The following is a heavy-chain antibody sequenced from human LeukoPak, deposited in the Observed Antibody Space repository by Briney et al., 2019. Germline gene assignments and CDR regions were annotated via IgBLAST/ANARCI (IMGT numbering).Heavy chain of an antibody. CDR3: ARAFRGPVTDAFDI. CDR1: GGSISSGDYY. J-gene: IGHJ3*02. D-gene: IGHD3/OR15-3a*01. V-gene: IGHV4-30-4*01. Sequence: SETLSLTCTVSGGSISSGDYYWSWIRQPPGKGLEWIGYIYYSGSTYYNPSLKSRVTISVDTSKNQFSLKLSSVTAADTAVYYCARAFRGPVTDAFDIWGQGTMVTVSS. CDR2: IYYSGST.